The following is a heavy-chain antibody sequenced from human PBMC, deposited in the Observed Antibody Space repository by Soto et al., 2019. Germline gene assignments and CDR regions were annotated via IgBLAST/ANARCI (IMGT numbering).Heavy chain of an antibody. CDR3: ARAAYYGSGSYYLQMSYYYYMDV. D-gene: IGHD3-10*01. Sequence: SGGSLRLSCAASGFTFSSYWMHWVRQAPGKGLVWVSRINSDGSSTSYADSVKGRFTISRDNAKNTLYLQMNSLRAEDTAVYYCARAAYYGSGSYYLQMSYYYYMDVWGKGTTVTVSS. J-gene: IGHJ6*03. CDR2: INSDGSST. V-gene: IGHV3-74*01. CDR1: GFTFSSYW.